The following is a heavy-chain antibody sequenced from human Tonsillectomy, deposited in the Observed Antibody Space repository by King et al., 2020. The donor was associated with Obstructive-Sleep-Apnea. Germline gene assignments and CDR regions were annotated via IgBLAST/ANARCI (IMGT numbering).Heavy chain of an antibody. CDR1: GGSISSYY. CDR3: AGGPASGSYYSFDH. J-gene: IGHJ4*02. Sequence: QLQESGPGLVKPSETLSLNCTVSGGSISSYYWSWIRQPPGKGLEWIGYIYYSGSTSYNPSLKSRVTISVDTSKNQFSLNLSSVTAADTAVYHCAGGPASGSYYSFDHWGQGALVTVSS. CDR2: IYYSGST. D-gene: IGHD3-10*01. V-gene: IGHV4-59*13.